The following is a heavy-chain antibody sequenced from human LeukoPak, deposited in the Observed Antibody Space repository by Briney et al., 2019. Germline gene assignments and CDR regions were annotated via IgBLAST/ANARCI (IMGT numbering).Heavy chain of an antibody. J-gene: IGHJ4*02. CDR3: ARGGYGSIDY. CDR1: GFTFSSFW. D-gene: IGHD4-17*01. CDR2: VNSDGSST. V-gene: IGHV3-74*01. Sequence: GGSLRLSCAASGFTFSSFWMHWVRQAPGKGLAWVSYVNSDGSSTTYADSVKGRFTISRDNAKNTLYLQMNSLRAEDTAVYYCARGGYGSIDYWGQGTLVTVSS.